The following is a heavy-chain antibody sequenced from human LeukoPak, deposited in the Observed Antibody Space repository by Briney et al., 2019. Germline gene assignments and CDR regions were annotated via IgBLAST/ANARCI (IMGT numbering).Heavy chain of an antibody. Sequence: ESGPTLVNPTQTLTLTCTFSGFSISTNGLGVGWIRQPPGKALECLALIYWDDDKRYSPSLKTRLSITLYTYKNQVVLTITNMDVVDTATYYCAHRLPERCNLDNGNFDYWGQGTLVTVSS. V-gene: IGHV2-5*02. CDR1: GFSISTNGLG. D-gene: IGHD1/OR15-1a*01. J-gene: IGHJ4*02. CDR2: IYWDDDK. CDR3: AHRLPERCNLDNGNFDY.